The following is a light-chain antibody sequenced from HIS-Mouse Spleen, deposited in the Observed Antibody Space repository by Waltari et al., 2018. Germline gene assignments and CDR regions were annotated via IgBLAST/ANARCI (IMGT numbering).Light chain of an antibody. J-gene: IGKJ1*01. CDR1: QGISSY. Sequence: AIRMTQSPSSLSAPTGDRVTITCRSSQGISSYLAWYQQKQGKAPKLLIYAAPTLQSGVPSRFSGSGSGTDFTLTISCLQSEDFATYYCQQYYSYPPWTLGQGTKVEIK. CDR2: AAP. V-gene: IGKV1-8*01. CDR3: QQYYSYPPWT.